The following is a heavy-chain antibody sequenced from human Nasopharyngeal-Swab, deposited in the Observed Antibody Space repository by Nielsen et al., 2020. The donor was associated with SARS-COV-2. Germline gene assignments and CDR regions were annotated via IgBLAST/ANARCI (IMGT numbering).Heavy chain of an antibody. V-gene: IGHV3-7*01. D-gene: IGHD4-23*01. CDR2: IKQDGSEK. CDR3: ARALTTVVTYYYYYMDV. J-gene: IGHJ6*03. Sequence: VRQAPGKGLEWVANIKQDGSEKYYVDSVKGRFTISRDNAKNSLYLQMNSLRAEDTAVYYCARALTTVVTYYYYYMDVWGKGTTVTASS.